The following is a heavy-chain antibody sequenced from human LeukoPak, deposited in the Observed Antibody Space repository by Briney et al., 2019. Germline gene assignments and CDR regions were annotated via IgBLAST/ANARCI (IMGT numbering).Heavy chain of an antibody. V-gene: IGHV3-66*02. CDR2: IFSGGAT. Sequence: GGSLRLSCAASGFTVSNNYMNWVRQAPGKGLEWVSVIFSGGATYYANSVKGRFTFSRDNSKNTLYLQTNRLTPEDTAVYYCARGGCTSTSCYSFDYWGQGTLVTVSS. CDR1: GFTVSNNY. CDR3: ARGGCTSTSCYSFDY. D-gene: IGHD2-2*02. J-gene: IGHJ4*02.